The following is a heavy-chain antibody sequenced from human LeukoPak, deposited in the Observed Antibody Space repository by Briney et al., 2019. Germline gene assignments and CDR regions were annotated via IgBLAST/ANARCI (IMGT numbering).Heavy chain of an antibody. D-gene: IGHD1-26*01. Sequence: SEALSLTCTVSRGSINSRSDYWWAWIRQPPGKGLEWIGSVYYDGITYYKPSLKSRLTISVDMSKDQFSLNLTSVTAADTAVYFCARQRAGGTWAFEHWGQGTLLTVSS. V-gene: IGHV4-39*01. CDR2: VYYDGIT. J-gene: IGHJ4*02. CDR1: RGSINSRSDYW. CDR3: ARQRAGGTWAFEH.